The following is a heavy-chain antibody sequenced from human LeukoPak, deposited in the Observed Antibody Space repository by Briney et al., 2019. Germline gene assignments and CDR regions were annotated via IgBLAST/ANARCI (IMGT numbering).Heavy chain of an antibody. Sequence: ASVKVSCKVSGYTLTELSMHWVRQAPGKGLEWMGGFDPEDGETIYAQKFQGRVTMTEDTSTDTAYMELSSLRSEDTAVYYCATGVKRRYFDWLLTHYRGQGTLVTVSS. D-gene: IGHD3-9*01. CDR3: ATGVKRRYFDWLLTHY. V-gene: IGHV1-24*01. CDR2: FDPEDGET. J-gene: IGHJ4*02. CDR1: GYTLTELS.